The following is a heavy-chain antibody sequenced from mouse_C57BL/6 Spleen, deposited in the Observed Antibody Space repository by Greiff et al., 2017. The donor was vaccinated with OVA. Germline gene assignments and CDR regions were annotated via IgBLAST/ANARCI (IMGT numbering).Heavy chain of an antibody. CDR3: ARQNWDGGFAY. CDR2: ISSGSSTI. D-gene: IGHD4-1*01. CDR1: GFTFSDYG. Sequence: EVKLVESGGGLVKPGGSLKLSCAASGFTFSDYGMHWVRQAPEKGLEWVAYISSGSSTIYYADTVKGRFNISRDNAKNTLFLQMTSLRYEDTAMYYCARQNWDGGFAYWGQGTLVTVSA. V-gene: IGHV5-17*01. J-gene: IGHJ3*01.